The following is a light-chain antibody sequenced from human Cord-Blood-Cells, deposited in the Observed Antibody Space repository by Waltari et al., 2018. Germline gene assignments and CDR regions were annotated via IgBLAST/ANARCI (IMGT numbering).Light chain of an antibody. CDR3: QQLNSYPYT. J-gene: IGKJ2*01. CDR1: QGISSY. V-gene: IGKV1-9*01. CDR2: AAS. Sequence: IQLTPSPSSLSASVGDRVNITCRASQGISSYLAWYQQKPGKAPKLLIYAASTLQSGVPSRFSGSGSGTDFTLTISSLQPEDFATYYCQQLNSYPYTFGQGTKLEIK.